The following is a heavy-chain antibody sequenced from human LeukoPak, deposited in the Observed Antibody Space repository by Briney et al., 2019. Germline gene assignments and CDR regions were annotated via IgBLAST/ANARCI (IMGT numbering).Heavy chain of an antibody. CDR2: IGSSSSYI. J-gene: IGHJ4*02. CDR3: ARDLWDAVTTTYFDY. D-gene: IGHD4-17*01. CDR1: GFTFSSYS. Sequence: GGSLRLSCAASGFTFSSYSMNWVRQAPGKGLEWVSSIGSSSSYIYYADSVKGRFTISRDNAKNSLYLQMNSLRAEDTAVYYCARDLWDAVTTTYFDYWGQGTLVTVSS. V-gene: IGHV3-21*01.